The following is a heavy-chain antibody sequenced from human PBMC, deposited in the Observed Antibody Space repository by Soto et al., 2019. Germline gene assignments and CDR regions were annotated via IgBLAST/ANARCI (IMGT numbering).Heavy chain of an antibody. D-gene: IGHD6-6*01. J-gene: IGHJ6*02. CDR3: ARLDSSSVYYYYGMDV. V-gene: IGHV5-10-1*01. CDR1: GYSFTGYW. Sequence: GESLKISCKGSGYSFTGYWISWVRQMPGKGLEWMGRIDPSDSYTNYSPSFQGHVTISADKSISTAYLQWSSLKASDTAMYYCARLDSSSVYYYYGMDVWGQGTTVTVSS. CDR2: IDPSDSYT.